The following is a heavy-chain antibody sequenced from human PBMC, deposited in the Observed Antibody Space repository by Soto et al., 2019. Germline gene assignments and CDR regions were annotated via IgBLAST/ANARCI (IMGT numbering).Heavy chain of an antibody. CDR1: GFSFSSHG. Sequence: VQLVESGGGVVQPGRSLRLSCTASGFSFSSHGMHWVRQAPGKGLEWVALISYDGSNRFYADSVKGRFTISRDNSKNTLYLQMNSLRAEDTAVYYCAKDLFSGGSYPNWFDPRGQGTLVTVSS. D-gene: IGHD1-26*01. V-gene: IGHV3-30*18. CDR2: ISYDGSNR. J-gene: IGHJ5*02. CDR3: AKDLFSGGSYPNWFDP.